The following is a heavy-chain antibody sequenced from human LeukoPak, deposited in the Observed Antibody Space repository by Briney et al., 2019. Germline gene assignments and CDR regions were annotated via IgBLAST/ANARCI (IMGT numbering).Heavy chain of an antibody. CDR3: ARNPTGSYYDY. Sequence: SGPTLVNPTQTLPLTCTFSGFSLSTSGMRVSWIRQPPGKALEWLARIDWDDDKFYSTSLKTRLTISKDTSKNQVVLIMSNMDPVDTATYYCARNPTGSYYDYWGRGTLVTVSS. CDR2: IDWDDDK. V-gene: IGHV2-70*04. CDR1: GFSLSTSGMR. J-gene: IGHJ4*02. D-gene: IGHD1-26*01.